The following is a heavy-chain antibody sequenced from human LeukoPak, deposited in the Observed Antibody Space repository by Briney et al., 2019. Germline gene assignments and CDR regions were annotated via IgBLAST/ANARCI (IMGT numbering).Heavy chain of an antibody. CDR2: MNPNSGNT. V-gene: IGHV1-8*03. Sequence: ASVKVSCKASGYTFTSYDINWVRQATGQGLEWMGWMNPNSGNTGYAQKFQGRVTITRNTSISTAYMELSSLRSEDTAVYYCARGRRDDVLRFLEWLSPFDYWGQGTLVTVSS. CDR3: ARGRRDDVLRFLEWLSPFDY. CDR1: GYTFTSYD. J-gene: IGHJ4*02. D-gene: IGHD3-3*01.